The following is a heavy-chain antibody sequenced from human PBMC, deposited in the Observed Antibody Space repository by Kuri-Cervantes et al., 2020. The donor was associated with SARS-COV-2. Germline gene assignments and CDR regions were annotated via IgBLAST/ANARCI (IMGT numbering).Heavy chain of an antibody. CDR3: AKSGRQYDV. J-gene: IGHJ3*01. CDR2: IKQDGSEK. V-gene: IGHV3-7*01. D-gene: IGHD3-10*01. Sequence: GESLKISCAASGFTFSSYWMSWVRQAPGKGLEWVANIKQDGSEKYYMDSVKGRFTISRDNAKNSLYLQTNSLRVEDTAVYYCAKSGRQYDVWGQGTMVTVSS. CDR1: GFTFSSYW.